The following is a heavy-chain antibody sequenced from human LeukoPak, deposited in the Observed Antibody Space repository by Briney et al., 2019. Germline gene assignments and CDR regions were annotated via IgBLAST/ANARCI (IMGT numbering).Heavy chain of an antibody. CDR1: GYTFISYD. V-gene: IGHV1-8*01. D-gene: IGHD2-2*01. Sequence: ASVKVSCKASGYTFISYDINWVRQATGQGLEWMGWMNPNSGNTGYAQKFQGRVTMTRNTSISTAHMELSSLRSEDTAVYYCVAAMGSAPVDYWGQGTLVTVSS. CDR2: MNPNSGNT. J-gene: IGHJ4*02. CDR3: VAAMGSAPVDY.